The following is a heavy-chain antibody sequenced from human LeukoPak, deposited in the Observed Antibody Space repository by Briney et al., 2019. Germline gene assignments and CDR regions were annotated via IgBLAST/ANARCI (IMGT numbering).Heavy chain of an antibody. Sequence: HPGRSLRLSCGASGFTFDDYAMHWVRQAPGKGLEWVSAISWNSANIGYADSVKGRFTISRDNAKNSLYLQMNSQRAEDTAVYYCARDFEAVNWGQGTLVTVSS. CDR1: GFTFDDYA. CDR2: ISWNSANI. CDR3: ARDFEAVN. V-gene: IGHV3-9*01. J-gene: IGHJ4*02. D-gene: IGHD2-15*01.